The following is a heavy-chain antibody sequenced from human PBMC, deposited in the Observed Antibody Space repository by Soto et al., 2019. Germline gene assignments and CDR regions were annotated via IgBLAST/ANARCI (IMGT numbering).Heavy chain of an antibody. CDR2: ISYDGSNK. D-gene: IGHD4-17*01. Sequence: QVQLVESGGGVVQPGRSLRLSCAASGFTFSSYAMHWVRQAPGKGLEWVAVISYDGSNKYYADSVKGRFTISRDNSKNPLYLQMNSLRAEDTAVYYRARDKAPDYGGNSPPYYWGQGTLVTVSS. V-gene: IGHV3-30-3*01. CDR3: ARDKAPDYGGNSPPYY. CDR1: GFTFSSYA. J-gene: IGHJ4*02.